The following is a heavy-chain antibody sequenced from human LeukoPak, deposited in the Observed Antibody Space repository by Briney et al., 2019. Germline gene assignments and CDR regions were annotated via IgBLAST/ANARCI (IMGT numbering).Heavy chain of an antibody. D-gene: IGHD4-11*01. CDR2: MHYTGST. Sequence: SETLSLTCAVSGGSISGGCYYWSWIRPHPGKGLEWIGYMHYTGSTYYHPSLKSRLTISIVTSKNQFFLKLSSVTAADAAVYYCASFPIFPGGMTTVGRDGFDIWGQGTMVTVSS. CDR3: ASFPIFPGGMTTVGRDGFDI. V-gene: IGHV4-31*11. CDR1: GGSISGGCYY. J-gene: IGHJ3*02.